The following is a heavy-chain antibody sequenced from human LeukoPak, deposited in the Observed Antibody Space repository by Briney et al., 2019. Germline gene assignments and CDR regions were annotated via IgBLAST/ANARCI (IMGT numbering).Heavy chain of an antibody. Sequence: GGSLRLSCAASGFTFSTYWMSWVRQAPGKGLEWVSTIGGSDTNTYYADSVKGRFSISRDNAKNTLYLRMYSLRAEDTAVYYCAKPMVVTAIFPDFDYWGQGTPVTVSS. D-gene: IGHD2-21*02. CDR2: IGGSDTNT. CDR1: GFTFSTYW. CDR3: AKPMVVTAIFPDFDY. V-gene: IGHV3-23*01. J-gene: IGHJ4*02.